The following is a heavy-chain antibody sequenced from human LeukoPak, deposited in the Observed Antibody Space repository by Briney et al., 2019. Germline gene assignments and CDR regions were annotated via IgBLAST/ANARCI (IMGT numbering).Heavy chain of an antibody. CDR2: ISRDGSTK. J-gene: IGHJ4*02. V-gene: IGHV3-30*04. D-gene: IGHD4-23*01. Sequence: GGSLRLSCAASGFTFSSYAMQWVRQAPGKGLEWVAVISRDGSTKHYADSVKGRFTISRDNSKNTLYLQMNSLRGEDTAVYYCAKAPFFYGGKVYWGQGTLVTVSS. CDR1: GFTFSSYA. CDR3: AKAPFFYGGKVY.